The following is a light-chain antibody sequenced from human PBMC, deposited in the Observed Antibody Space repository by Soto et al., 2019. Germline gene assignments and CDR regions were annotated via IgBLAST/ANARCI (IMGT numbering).Light chain of an antibody. CDR3: QQRSNWAIT. V-gene: IGKV3-11*01. J-gene: IGKJ5*01. Sequence: EIVLTQSPATLSLSPWERATLSCRASQRVSSYLAWYQQKPGQAPRLLIYDASNRATGIPARFSGSGSGTDFTLTISSLEPEDLAVYYCQQRSNWAITFGQGTRLEIK. CDR1: QRVSSY. CDR2: DAS.